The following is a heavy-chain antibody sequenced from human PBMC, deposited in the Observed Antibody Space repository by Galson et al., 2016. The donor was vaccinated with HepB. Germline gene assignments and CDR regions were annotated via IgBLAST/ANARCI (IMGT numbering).Heavy chain of an antibody. CDR3: ARQRASRVRGQTAHHPFDL. J-gene: IGHJ5*02. CDR1: DFSFSDYP. CDR2: IGRSTRNI. Sequence: SLRLSCAASDFSFSDYPMNWVRLAPGRGLEWISYIGRSTRNIYYADSVKGRFTISRDDAKKSLFLQMNSVRAEDAAVYYCARQRASRVRGQTAHHPFDLWGQGTLVIVSS. V-gene: IGHV3-21*01. D-gene: IGHD3-10*01.